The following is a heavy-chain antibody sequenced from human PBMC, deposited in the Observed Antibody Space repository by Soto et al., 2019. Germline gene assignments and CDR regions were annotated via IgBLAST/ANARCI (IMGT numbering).Heavy chain of an antibody. J-gene: IGHJ6*03. Sequence: ASVKVSCKASGYTFTSYVMHWVRQAPGQRLEWMGWINAGNGNTKYSQKFQGRVTITRDTSASTAYMELSSLRSEDTAVYYCARESVPDIVVVVAANYYYYYMDVWGKGTTVTVSS. CDR2: INAGNGNT. V-gene: IGHV1-3*01. D-gene: IGHD2-15*01. CDR3: ARESVPDIVVVVAANYYYYYMDV. CDR1: GYTFTSYV.